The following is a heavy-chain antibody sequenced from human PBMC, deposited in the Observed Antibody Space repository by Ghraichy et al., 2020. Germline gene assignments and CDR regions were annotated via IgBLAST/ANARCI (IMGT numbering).Heavy chain of an antibody. CDR1: GFTFRSYS. CDR3: VSSGTSCFLPRVDY. Sequence: GGSLRLSCAASGFTFRSYSVNWVRQAPGKGLEWVSSISSGSGYIYYADSVKGRFTISRDDARNSLYLQMTSLRAEDTAVYYCVSSGTSCFLPRVDYWGQGTLVTVPS. D-gene: IGHD2-2*01. J-gene: IGHJ4*02. CDR2: ISSGSGYI. V-gene: IGHV3-21*01.